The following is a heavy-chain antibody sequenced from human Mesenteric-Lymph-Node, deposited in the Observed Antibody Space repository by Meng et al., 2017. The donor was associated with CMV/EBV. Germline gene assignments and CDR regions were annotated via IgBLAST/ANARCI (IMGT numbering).Heavy chain of an antibody. Sequence: SETLSLTCTVSGGSISSSSYYWGWIRQPPGKGLEWIGEINHSGSTNYNPSLKSRVTISVDTSKNQFSLKLSSVTAADTAVYYCARAPPYCSSTSCYLDYWGQGTLVTVSS. CDR3: ARAPPYCSSTSCYLDY. CDR2: INHSGST. J-gene: IGHJ4*02. CDR1: GGSISSSSYY. D-gene: IGHD2-2*01. V-gene: IGHV4-39*07.